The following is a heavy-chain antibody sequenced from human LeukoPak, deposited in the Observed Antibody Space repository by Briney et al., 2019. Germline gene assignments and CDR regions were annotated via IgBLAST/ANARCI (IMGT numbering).Heavy chain of an antibody. CDR2: IDPSGGRT. J-gene: IGHJ4*02. Sequence: ASVKVSCKAFGFTLTNYYIHWVRQAPGQGLEWMGVIDPSGGRTSYSQKFQGRVTMTRDTSTSTVYMALSNLRSEDTAVYYCSRDVVWGQGTLVTVSS. V-gene: IGHV1-46*01. CDR1: GFTLTNYY. CDR3: SRDVV.